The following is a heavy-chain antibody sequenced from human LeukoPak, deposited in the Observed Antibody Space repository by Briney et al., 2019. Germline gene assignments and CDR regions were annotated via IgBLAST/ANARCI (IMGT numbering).Heavy chain of an antibody. CDR1: GFTFSDYY. J-gene: IGHJ6*03. CDR2: ISSSGSTI. D-gene: IGHD6-19*01. CDR3: ARVGGSSGWPHPRDYYYMDV. Sequence: PGGSLRLSCAASGFTFSDYYMNWVRQAPGKGLEWVSYISSSGSTIYYADSVKGRFTISRDNAKNSLYLQMNSLRAEDTAVYYCARVGGSSGWPHPRDYYYMDVWGKGTTVTISS. V-gene: IGHV3-11*04.